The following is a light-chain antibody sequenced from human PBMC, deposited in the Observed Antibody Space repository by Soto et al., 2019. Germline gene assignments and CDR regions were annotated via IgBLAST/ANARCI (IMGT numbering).Light chain of an antibody. V-gene: IGLV2-8*01. CDR1: SSDVGGYNY. Sequence: QSALTQPPSASGSPGQSVTISCTGTSSDVGGYNYVSWYQQHPGKAPKLMIYEVSKRPSGVPDRFSGSKSGNTASLTVSGLQADDEADYYCSSTKIFGGGTKVTVL. CDR3: SSTKI. CDR2: EVS. J-gene: IGLJ2*01.